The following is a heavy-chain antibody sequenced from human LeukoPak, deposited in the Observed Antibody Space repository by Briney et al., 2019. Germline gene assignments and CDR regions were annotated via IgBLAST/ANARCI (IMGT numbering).Heavy chain of an antibody. D-gene: IGHD6-6*01. CDR3: AREEQLVPGDY. Sequence: ASVKVSCKASGGTFSSYAISWVRQAPGQGLEWMGIINPSGGSTSYAQKFQGRVTMTRDTSTSTVYMELSSLRSEDTAVYYCAREEQLVPGDYWGQGTLVTVSS. CDR1: GGTFSSYA. V-gene: IGHV1-46*01. CDR2: INPSGGST. J-gene: IGHJ4*02.